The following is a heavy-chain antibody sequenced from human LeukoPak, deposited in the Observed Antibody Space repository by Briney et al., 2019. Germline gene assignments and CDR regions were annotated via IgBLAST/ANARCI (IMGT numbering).Heavy chain of an antibody. D-gene: IGHD2-8*01. J-gene: IGHJ4*02. CDR3: ARVPNWRYYLHY. CDR2: INPSADST. V-gene: IGHV1-46*01. Sequence: ASVKVTCKASGYALSSYDMHWVRQAPGQGLEWMAIINPSADSTDYAPKFQGRVTVTRDTSTSTVYMELSSLTSEDTAVYYCARVPNWRYYLHYWGQGTLVTVSS. CDR1: GYALSSYD.